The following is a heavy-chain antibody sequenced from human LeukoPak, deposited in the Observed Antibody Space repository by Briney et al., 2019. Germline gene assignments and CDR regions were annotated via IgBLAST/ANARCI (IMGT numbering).Heavy chain of an antibody. Sequence: GASVKVSCKASGGTFSSYAISWVRQAPGQGLEWMGRIIPILGIANYAQKFQGRVTITADKSTSTAYMELSSLRSEDTAVYYCARLSGATHGDYWGQGTLVTASS. D-gene: IGHD1-26*01. CDR3: ARLSGATHGDY. CDR1: GGTFSSYA. CDR2: IIPILGIA. J-gene: IGHJ4*02. V-gene: IGHV1-69*04.